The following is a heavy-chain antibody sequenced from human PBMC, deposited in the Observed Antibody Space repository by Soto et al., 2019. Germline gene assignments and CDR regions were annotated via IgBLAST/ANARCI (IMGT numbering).Heavy chain of an antibody. J-gene: IGHJ6*02. Sequence: QVQLVQSGAEVKKPGASVKVSCKASGYTFTSYYMHWVRQAPGQGLEWMGGIIPIFGTANYAQKFQGRVTITADESTSTAYMELSSLRSEDTAVYYCASGGVDTAMEVYYYYYGMDVWGQGTTVTVSS. CDR2: IIPIFGTA. V-gene: IGHV1-69*01. CDR3: ASGGVDTAMEVYYYYYGMDV. CDR1: GYTFTSYY. D-gene: IGHD5-18*01.